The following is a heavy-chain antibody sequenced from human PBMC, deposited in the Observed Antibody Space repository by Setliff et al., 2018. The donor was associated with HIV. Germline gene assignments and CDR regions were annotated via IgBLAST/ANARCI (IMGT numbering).Heavy chain of an antibody. V-gene: IGHV3-48*01. Sequence: GGSLRLSCAASGFSFGSHSMAWVRQAPGKGLEWVAYISSTSATIFYADSVKGRFTISRDNDEKSLFLQMNDLRAEDSGMYYCARDPVAAVVLGFDNWFDSWGQGTLVTVSS. CDR1: GFSFGSHS. D-gene: IGHD2-15*01. CDR3: ARDPVAAVVLGFDNWFDS. CDR2: ISSTSATI. J-gene: IGHJ5*01.